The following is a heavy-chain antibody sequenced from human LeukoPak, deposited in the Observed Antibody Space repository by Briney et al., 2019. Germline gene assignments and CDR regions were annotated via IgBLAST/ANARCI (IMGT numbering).Heavy chain of an antibody. Sequence: GGSLRLSCSASGFTFSDYYMSWIRQAPGKGLEWVSYISSSGSTIYYADSVKGRFTISRDNAKNSLYLQMNSLRAEDTAVYYCARGRRDFWSGYCIDYWGQGTLVTVSS. V-gene: IGHV3-11*01. D-gene: IGHD3-3*01. CDR3: ARGRRDFWSGYCIDY. CDR1: GFTFSDYY. CDR2: ISSSGSTI. J-gene: IGHJ4*02.